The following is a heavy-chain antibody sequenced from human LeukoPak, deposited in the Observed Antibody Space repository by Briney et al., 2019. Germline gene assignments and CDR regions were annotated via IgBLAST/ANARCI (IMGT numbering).Heavy chain of an antibody. CDR1: AGSFSGYY. V-gene: IGHV4-34*01. CDR2: INHSGST. Sequence: PSETLSLTCAVYAGSFSGYYWSWFRQPPGKEREWIGEINHSGSTNYNPSLKSRVTISVDTSKNQFSLKLRSVTAADMAVYYCARLPPRGYCSSTSCSPWGQGTLVTVSS. CDR3: ARLPPRGYCSSTSCSP. D-gene: IGHD2-2*01. J-gene: IGHJ5*02.